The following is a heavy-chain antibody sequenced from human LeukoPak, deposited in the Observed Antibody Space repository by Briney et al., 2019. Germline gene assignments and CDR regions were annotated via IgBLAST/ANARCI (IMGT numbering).Heavy chain of an antibody. CDR1: GFTFSSYI. V-gene: IGHV3-21*01. CDR3: ARDPRREWLLLRGYGMDV. J-gene: IGHJ6*02. Sequence: GGALRLSCAASGFTFSSYIMNWVRQAPGKGLEGVSSISSSSSYIYYADSVKGRFTISRDNAKNSLYLQMNSLRAEDTAVYYCARDPRREWLLLRGYGMDVWGQGTTVTVSS. D-gene: IGHD3-22*01. CDR2: ISSSSSYI.